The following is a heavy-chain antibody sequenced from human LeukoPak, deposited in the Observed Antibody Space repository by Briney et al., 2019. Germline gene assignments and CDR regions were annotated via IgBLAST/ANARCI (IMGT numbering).Heavy chain of an antibody. CDR3: ARRLGWGEVDKGICWFGS. V-gene: IGHV5-51*01. Sequence: GESLKISCKGSGYSFTSYWIGWVRQMPGKGLEWMGIIYPGDSDTRYSPSFQGQVTISADKSISTAYLQWSSLKAADTATYYCARRLGWGEVDKGICWFGSWGQGTLVTVSS. CDR1: GYSFTSYW. J-gene: IGHJ5*01. D-gene: IGHD3-16*01. CDR2: IYPGDSDT.